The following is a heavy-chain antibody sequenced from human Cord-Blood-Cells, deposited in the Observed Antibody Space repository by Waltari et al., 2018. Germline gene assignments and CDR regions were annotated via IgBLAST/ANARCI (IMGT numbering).Heavy chain of an antibody. CDR3: ASGVVVPANYWFDP. D-gene: IGHD2-2*01. J-gene: IGHJ5*02. CDR1: GYSISSGYY. Sequence: QVQLQEPGPGLVQPSETLSLTCTVSGYSISSGYYWAWIRQPPGKGLEWIGSIYHSGSTYYNPSLKSRVTISVDTSKNQFSLKLSSVTAADTAVYYCASGVVVPANYWFDPWGQGTLVTVSS. CDR2: IYHSGST. V-gene: IGHV4-38-2*02.